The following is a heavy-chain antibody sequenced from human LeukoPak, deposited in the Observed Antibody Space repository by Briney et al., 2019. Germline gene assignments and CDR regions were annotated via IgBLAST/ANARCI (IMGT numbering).Heavy chain of an antibody. J-gene: IGHJ4*02. CDR1: GYTFTSYD. CDR3: ARGGVYDILIGYHDIRGFDY. D-gene: IGHD3-9*01. Sequence: GASVKVSCKASGYTFTSYDINWVRQATGQGLEWMGWMNPNSGNTGYAQKFQGRDTMTRNTSISTAYMELSSLRSEDTAVYYCARGGVYDILIGYHDIRGFDYWGQGTLVTVSS. V-gene: IGHV1-8*01. CDR2: MNPNSGNT.